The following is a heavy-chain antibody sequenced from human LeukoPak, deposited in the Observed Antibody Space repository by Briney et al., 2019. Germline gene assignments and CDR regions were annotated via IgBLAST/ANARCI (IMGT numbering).Heavy chain of an antibody. V-gene: IGHV4-61*02. CDR3: ARVGKSSSWYNWFDP. CDR1: GGSISSGSYY. D-gene: IGHD6-13*01. J-gene: IGHJ5*02. CDR2: IYTSGST. Sequence: SQTLSLTCTVSGGSISSGSYYWSWIRQPAGKGLEWIGRIYTSGSTNYNPSLKSRVTISVDTSKNQFSLKLSSVTAADTAVYYCARVGKSSSWYNWFDPWGQGTPVTVSS.